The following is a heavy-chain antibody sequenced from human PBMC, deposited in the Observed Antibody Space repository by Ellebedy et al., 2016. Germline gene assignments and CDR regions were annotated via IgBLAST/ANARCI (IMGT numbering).Heavy chain of an antibody. D-gene: IGHD2-8*01. CDR2: INPSGGST. V-gene: IGHV1-46*01. J-gene: IGHJ4*02. CDR1: GYTFTSYG. Sequence: ASVKVSXXASGYTFTSYGISWVRQAPGQGLEWMGIINPSGGSTSYAQKFQGRVTMTRDTSTSTVYMELSSLRSEDTAVYYCARDRGGYCTNGVCYYFDYWGQGTLVTVSS. CDR3: ARDRGGYCTNGVCYYFDY.